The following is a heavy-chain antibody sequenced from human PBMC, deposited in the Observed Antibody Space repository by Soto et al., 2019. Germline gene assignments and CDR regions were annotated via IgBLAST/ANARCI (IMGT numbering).Heavy chain of an antibody. J-gene: IGHJ6*02. CDR2: IWYDGSNK. D-gene: IGHD3-3*01. CDR1: GFTFSSYG. CDR3: ARDHAIFGVAYYYGMDV. V-gene: IGHV3-33*01. Sequence: SLSLSCAASGFTFSSYGMHWVRQAPGKGLEWVAVIWYDGSNKYYADSVKGRFTISRDNSKNTLYLQMNSLRAEDTAVYYCARDHAIFGVAYYYGMDVWGQGTTVTVSS.